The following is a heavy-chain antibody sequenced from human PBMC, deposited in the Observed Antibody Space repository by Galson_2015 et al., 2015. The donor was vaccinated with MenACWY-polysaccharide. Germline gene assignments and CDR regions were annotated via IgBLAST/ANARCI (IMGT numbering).Heavy chain of an antibody. Sequence: SLRLSCAASGFTFSSYWMHWVRQAPGKGLVWVSRINSDGKSTSYADSVKGRFTISRDNAKNTLYLQMNSLRGEDTAVYYCARVRGRWRVGGALDCGGQGGLGAVAS. CDR3: ARVRGRWRVGGALDC. V-gene: IGHV3-74*01. CDR2: INSDGKST. D-gene: IGHD6-19*01. CDR1: GFTFSSYW. J-gene: IGHJ4*02.